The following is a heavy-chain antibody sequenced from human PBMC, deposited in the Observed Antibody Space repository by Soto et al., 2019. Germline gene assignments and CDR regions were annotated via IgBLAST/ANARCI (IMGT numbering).Heavy chain of an antibody. CDR2: MYNTGST. J-gene: IGHJ4*02. D-gene: IGHD2-8*02. CDR3: ARDNLTGLFDY. V-gene: IGHV4-59*12. Sequence: SETLSLTCTVSGGSISGYYWSWIRQPPGKGLEWIGYMYNTGSTVYNPSFKSRVTISVDTSKNQFSLKLTSVTAADTAVYYCARDNLTGLFDYWGQGTLVTVSS. CDR1: GGSISGYY.